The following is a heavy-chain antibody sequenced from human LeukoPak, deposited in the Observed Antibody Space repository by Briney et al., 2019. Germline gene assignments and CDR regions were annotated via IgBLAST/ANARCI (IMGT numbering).Heavy chain of an antibody. Sequence: GRSLRLSCAACGFIYSHYGMHLVRQAPDKGLEWVAVIWSDGSNRFYAGSVKGRFTISRDNSQNTLFLQMNSLRAEDTAMYYCARDAQRGFDYSNSLEYWGHGTLVTVSS. J-gene: IGHJ4*01. V-gene: IGHV3-33*01. CDR3: ARDAQRGFDYSNSLEY. CDR1: GFIYSHYG. CDR2: IWSDGSNR. D-gene: IGHD4-11*01.